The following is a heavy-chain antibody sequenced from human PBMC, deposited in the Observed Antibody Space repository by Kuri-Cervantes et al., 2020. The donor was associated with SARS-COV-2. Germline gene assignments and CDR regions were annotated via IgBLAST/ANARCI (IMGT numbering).Heavy chain of an antibody. Sequence: GESLKISCAASGFTFSGSAMHWVRQASGKGLEWVGRIRSKANSYATAYAASVKGRFTISRDDSKNTAYLQMNSLKTEDTAVYYCTRHLTMSTLSAFDAWGQGTMVTVSS. J-gene: IGHJ3*01. D-gene: IGHD1-1*01. CDR1: GFTFSGSA. V-gene: IGHV3-73*01. CDR2: IRSKANSYAT. CDR3: TRHLTMSTLSAFDA.